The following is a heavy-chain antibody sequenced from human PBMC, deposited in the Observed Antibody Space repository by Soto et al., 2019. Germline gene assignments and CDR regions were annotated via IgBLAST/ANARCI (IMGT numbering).Heavy chain of an antibody. CDR3: ARAVFYQGSDSLGSSFDAFDF. J-gene: IGHJ3*01. V-gene: IGHV1-18*01. D-gene: IGHD3-22*01. CDR1: GYTFTSSG. CDR2: ISAHTGSS. Sequence: GASVKVSCKASGYTFTSSGMRWVRQAPGQGLEWMGWISAHTGSSEYAQRFQGRITMTTDRSTSTAYMELRSLRSDDTAVYYCARAVFYQGSDSLGSSFDAFDFWGQGTLVTVSS.